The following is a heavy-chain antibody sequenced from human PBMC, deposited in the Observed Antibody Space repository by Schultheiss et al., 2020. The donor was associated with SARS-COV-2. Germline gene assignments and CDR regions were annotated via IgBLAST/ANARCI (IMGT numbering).Heavy chain of an antibody. CDR2: ISSSSSTI. CDR3: ARGPNIVVVTLGDHAFDI. V-gene: IGHV3-48*01. D-gene: IGHD2-21*02. CDR1: GFTFSSYS. Sequence: GGSLRLSCAASGFTFSSYSMNWVRQAPGKGLEWVSYISSSSSTIYYADSVKGRFTISRDNAKNSLYLQMNSLRAEDTAVYYCARGPNIVVVTLGDHAFDIWGQGTMVTVSS. J-gene: IGHJ3*02.